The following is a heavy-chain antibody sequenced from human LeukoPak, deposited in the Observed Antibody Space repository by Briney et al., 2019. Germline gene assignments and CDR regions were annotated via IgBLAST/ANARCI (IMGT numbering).Heavy chain of an antibody. D-gene: IGHD6-6*01. Sequence: PSETLSLTCTVSSGSISSYYWSWIRQPAGKGLEWIGRIYTSGSTNYNPSLKSRVTISVDTSKNQFSLKLSSVTAADTAVYYCASQLAKLVGAFDYWGQGTLVTVSS. CDR1: SGSISSYY. J-gene: IGHJ4*02. V-gene: IGHV4-4*07. CDR3: ASQLAKLVGAFDY. CDR2: IYTSGST.